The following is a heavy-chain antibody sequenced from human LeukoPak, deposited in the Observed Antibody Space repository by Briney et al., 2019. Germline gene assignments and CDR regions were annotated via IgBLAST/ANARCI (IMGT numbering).Heavy chain of an antibody. CDR2: INPSGGST. V-gene: IGHV1-46*01. CDR3: ARDLSGVVAAAGTGGDYYYGMDV. Sequence: GASVKVSCKASGYTFTGYYMHWVRQAPGQGLEWMGIINPSGGSTSYAQKFQGRVTMTRDTSTSTVYMELSSLRSEDTAVYYCARDLSGVVAAAGTGGDYYYGMDVWGRGTTVTVSS. J-gene: IGHJ6*02. D-gene: IGHD6-13*01. CDR1: GYTFTGYY.